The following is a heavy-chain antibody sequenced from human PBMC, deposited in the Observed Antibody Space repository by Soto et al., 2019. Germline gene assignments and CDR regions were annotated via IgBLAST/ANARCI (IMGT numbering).Heavy chain of an antibody. J-gene: IGHJ6*02. CDR1: GFSFSSYA. D-gene: IGHD3-3*01. CDR3: ARDRENVLGFLERRENYCYYGMDV. Sequence: QVQLVESGGGVVQPGTSLRLSCTASGFSFSSYAIHWVRQAPGKGLEWVAVISYDESNTFYADSVKGRSTISRDNSKNTLYLQVKSLRAEDTAVYHCARDRENVLGFLERRENYCYYGMDVWGQGTTVTVS. V-gene: IGHV3-30*04. CDR2: ISYDESNT.